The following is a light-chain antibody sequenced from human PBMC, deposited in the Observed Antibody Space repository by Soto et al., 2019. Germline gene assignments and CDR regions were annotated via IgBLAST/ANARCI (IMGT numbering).Light chain of an antibody. Sequence: QSALTQPPSASGSPGQSVTISCTGTSSDVGGYNYVSWYQQHPGKAPKLLIYEVSKRPSGVPDRFSGSKSGNTASLTVSGLQAEDEADYYCSSYVGPNNFDVVFGVGTKVTVL. CDR1: SSDVGGYNY. J-gene: IGLJ2*01. CDR2: EVS. CDR3: SSYVGPNNFDVV. V-gene: IGLV2-8*01.